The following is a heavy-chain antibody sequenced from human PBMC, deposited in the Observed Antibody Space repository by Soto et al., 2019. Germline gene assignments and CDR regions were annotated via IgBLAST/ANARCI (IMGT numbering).Heavy chain of an antibody. CDR2: INHSGST. CDR1: GGSFSVYY. J-gene: IGHJ3*02. Sequence: SETLSLTCAVYGGSFSVYYWSWIRQPPGKGLEWIGEINHSGSTNYNPSLKSRVTISVDTSKNQFSLKLSSVTAADTAVYYCAREGRYCSGGSCLSASMYAFDIWGQGTMVTVSS. CDR3: AREGRYCSGGSCLSASMYAFDI. V-gene: IGHV4-34*01. D-gene: IGHD2-15*01.